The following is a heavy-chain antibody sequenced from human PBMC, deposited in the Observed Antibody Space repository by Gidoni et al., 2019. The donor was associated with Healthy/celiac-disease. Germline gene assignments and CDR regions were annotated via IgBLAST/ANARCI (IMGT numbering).Heavy chain of an antibody. D-gene: IGHD5-18*01. V-gene: IGHV4-59*01. CDR1: GGPISSYH. J-gene: IGHJ5*02. Sequence: QVQLQESGPGLVKPSETLSLTCTVPGGPISSYHWSGIRQPPGKGLEWIGYIYYSGSTNYNPSLKSRVTISVDTSKNQFSLKLSSVTAADTAVYYCARLGAMATGWFDPWGQGTLVTVSS. CDR2: IYYSGST. CDR3: ARLGAMATGWFDP.